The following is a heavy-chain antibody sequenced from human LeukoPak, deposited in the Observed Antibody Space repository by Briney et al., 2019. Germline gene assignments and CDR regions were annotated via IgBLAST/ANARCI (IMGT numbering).Heavy chain of an antibody. Sequence: SETLSLTCAVYGGSFSGYYWSWIRQPPGKGLEWIGEINHSGSTNYNPSFKSRISISVDTSKNQFSLKLSSVTAADTAVYYCARTTEGGYTYNYFYYYYMDVWGKGTTVTISS. CDR1: GGSFSGYY. CDR2: INHSGST. CDR3: ARTTEGGYTYNYFYYYYMDV. V-gene: IGHV4-34*01. D-gene: IGHD5-18*01. J-gene: IGHJ6*03.